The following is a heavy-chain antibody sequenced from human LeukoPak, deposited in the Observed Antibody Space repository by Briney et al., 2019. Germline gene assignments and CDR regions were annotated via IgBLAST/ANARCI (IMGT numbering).Heavy chain of an antibody. V-gene: IGHV1-2*02. Sequence: ASVKVSCMASGYTFTGYYMHWVRQAPGQGLEWMGWINPNSGGTNYAQKFQGRVTMTRDTSISTAYMELSRLRSDDTSVYYCARASPGCSSTSCIRGAFDIWGQGTMVTVSS. D-gene: IGHD2-2*01. CDR2: INPNSGGT. CDR3: ARASPGCSSTSCIRGAFDI. CDR1: GYTFTGYY. J-gene: IGHJ3*02.